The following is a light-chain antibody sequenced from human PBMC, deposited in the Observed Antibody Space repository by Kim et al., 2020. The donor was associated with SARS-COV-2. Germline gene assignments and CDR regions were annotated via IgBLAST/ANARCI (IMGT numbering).Light chain of an antibody. V-gene: IGKV3-11*01. CDR2: DAS. J-gene: IGKJ4*01. CDR1: QSVSIY. CDR3: QQRSNWPLT. Sequence: EIVLTQSPATLSLSPGERATLSCRASQSVSIYLVWYQQKPGQGPRLLIYDASNRATGIPARFSGCGSGTDFTLTISSLEPEDFAVYYCQQRSNWPLTFGGGTKVDIK.